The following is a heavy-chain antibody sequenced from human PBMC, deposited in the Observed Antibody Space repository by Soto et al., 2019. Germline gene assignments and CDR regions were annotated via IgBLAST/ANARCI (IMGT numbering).Heavy chain of an antibody. CDR3: ARVSGSITMVRGVKDALDI. CDR1: GYTFTGYY. CDR2: INPNSGGT. J-gene: IGHJ3*02. V-gene: IGHV1-2*02. Sequence: QVQLVQSGAEVKKPGASVKVSCKASGYTFTGYYMHWVRQAPGQGLEWMGWINPNSGGTNYAQKFQGRVTMTRDTSISPAYMELSRLRSDDTAVYYCARVSGSITMVRGVKDALDIWGQGTMVTVSS. D-gene: IGHD3-10*01.